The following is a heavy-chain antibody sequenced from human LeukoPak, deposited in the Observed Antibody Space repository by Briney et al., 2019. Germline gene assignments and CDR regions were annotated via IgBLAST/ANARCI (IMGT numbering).Heavy chain of an antibody. Sequence: GRSLRLSCAASGFTFSYHTMHWVRQAPGKGLEWVSSISAGGATYYAESVKGRFTISRDNSKNTLYLQMNSLRAEDTAVYYCAKRLPYYCEHWGQGTLVTVSS. CDR3: AKRLPYYCEH. J-gene: IGHJ4*02. V-gene: IGHV3-23*01. D-gene: IGHD3-16*01. CDR2: ISAGGAT. CDR1: GFTFSYHT.